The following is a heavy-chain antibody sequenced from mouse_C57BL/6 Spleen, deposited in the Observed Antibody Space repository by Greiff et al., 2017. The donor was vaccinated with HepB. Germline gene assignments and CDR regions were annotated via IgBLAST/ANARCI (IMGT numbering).Heavy chain of an antibody. CDR3: ARSPDGNYGWYFDV. D-gene: IGHD2-1*01. V-gene: IGHV1-55*01. CDR2: IYPGSGST. J-gene: IGHJ1*03. Sequence: QVQLKQSGAELVKPGASVKMSCKASGYTFTSYWITWVKQRPGQGLEWIGDIYPGSGSTNYNEKFKSKATLTVDTSSSTAYMQLSSLTSEDSAVYYWARSPDGNYGWYFDVWGTGTTVTVSS. CDR1: GYTFTSYW.